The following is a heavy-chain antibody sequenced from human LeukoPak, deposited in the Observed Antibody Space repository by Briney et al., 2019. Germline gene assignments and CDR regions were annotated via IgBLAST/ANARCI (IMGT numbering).Heavy chain of an antibody. CDR1: GGTFSSYA. CDR3: ARGHSSGWPNWFDP. V-gene: IGHV1-69*13. J-gene: IGHJ5*02. Sequence: ASVKVSCKASGGTFSSYAIGWVRQAPGQGLEWVGGIIPIFGTANYAQKFQGRVTITADESTSTAYMELSSLRAEDTAVYYCARGHSSGWPNWFDPWGQGTLVTVSS. D-gene: IGHD6-19*01. CDR2: IIPIFGTA.